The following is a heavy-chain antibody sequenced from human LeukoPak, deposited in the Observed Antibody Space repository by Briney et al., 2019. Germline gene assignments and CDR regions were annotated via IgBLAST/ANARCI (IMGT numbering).Heavy chain of an antibody. CDR2: IRYDGSNK. CDR1: GFTFSSYG. J-gene: IGHJ4*02. V-gene: IGHV3-30*02. CDR3: ARDGRELLGVPFDY. D-gene: IGHD1-26*01. Sequence: PGGSLRLSCAASGFTFSSYGMHWVRQAPGKGLEWVAFIRYDGSNKYYADSVKGRFTISRDNSKNTLYLQMNSLRAEDTAVYYCARDGRELLGVPFDYWGQGTLVTVSS.